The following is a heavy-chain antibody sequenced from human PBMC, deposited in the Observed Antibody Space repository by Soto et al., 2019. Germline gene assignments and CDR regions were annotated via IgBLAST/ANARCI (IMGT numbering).Heavy chain of an antibody. J-gene: IGHJ6*02. CDR1: GGTFSRYS. Sequence: QVQLVQSGAEVKKPGSSVKVSCKISGGTFSRYSISWLRQAPGQGLEWMGGIVPIFGTRNYAQKFQDRVTITTDESATTAHMELSNLRSEDTAVYYCARPYEGGYSSNHHYYYALDVWGQGTAVTVSS. CDR3: ARPYEGGYSSNHHYYYALDV. D-gene: IGHD3-22*01. CDR2: IVPIFGTR. V-gene: IGHV1-69*01.